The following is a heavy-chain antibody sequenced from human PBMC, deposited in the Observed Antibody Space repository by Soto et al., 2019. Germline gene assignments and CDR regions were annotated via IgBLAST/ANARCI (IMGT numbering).Heavy chain of an antibody. V-gene: IGHV4-4*02. CDR1: GGSISSSNW. J-gene: IGHJ4*02. D-gene: IGHD6-13*01. CDR3: ARERKYGGSCRFDC. Sequence: QVQLQESGPGLVKPSGTLSLTCAVSGGSISSSNWWSWVRQPPGKGLEWIGEICHSGSTNYNPSHKRRVTRAVDKSKDQLSLNLSSVTAADTAVYYCARERKYGGSCRFDCRGQGTLVTVSS. CDR2: ICHSGST.